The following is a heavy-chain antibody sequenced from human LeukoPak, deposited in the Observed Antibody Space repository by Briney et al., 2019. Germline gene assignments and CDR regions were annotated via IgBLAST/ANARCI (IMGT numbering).Heavy chain of an antibody. V-gene: IGHV3-30*02. CDR1: GFTFSNYG. CDR3: AKERWGLTYYFDY. D-gene: IGHD2-21*02. J-gene: IGHJ4*02. CDR2: IRYDGSNK. Sequence: GGSLRLSCAASGFTFSNYGMHWVRQAPGRGLEWVTFIRYDGSNKYYADSVKGRFTISRDNSKNTLYLQMNSLRVEDTAVYYCAKERWGLTYYFDYWGQGTLVTVSS.